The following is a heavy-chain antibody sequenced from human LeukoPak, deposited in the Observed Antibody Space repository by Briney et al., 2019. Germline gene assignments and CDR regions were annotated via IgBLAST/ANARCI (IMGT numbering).Heavy chain of an antibody. Sequence: PSETLSLTCTVSGGSISSYYWSWIRQPAGKGLEWIGRIYTSGSTNYNATLKSRVSMSVDTSKNQFSLKLSSVTAADTAVFYCARENSGSYREFDYWGQGTLVTVSS. J-gene: IGHJ4*02. V-gene: IGHV4-4*07. CDR2: IYTSGST. CDR1: GGSISSYY. D-gene: IGHD1-26*01. CDR3: ARENSGSYREFDY.